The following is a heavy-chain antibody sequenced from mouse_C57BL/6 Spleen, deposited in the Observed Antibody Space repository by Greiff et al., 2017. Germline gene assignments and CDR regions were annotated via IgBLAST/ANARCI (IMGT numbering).Heavy chain of an antibody. D-gene: IGHD2-4*01. J-gene: IGHJ3*01. CDR3: ARRDYDYDGGFAY. V-gene: IGHV1-55*01. CDR2: IYPGSGST. CDR1: GYTFTSYW. Sequence: QVQLQQPGAELVKPGASVKMSCKASGYTFTSYWITWVKQRPGQGLAWIGDIYPGSGSTNYNEKFKSKATLTVDTSSSTAYMQLSSLTSEDSAVYYCARRDYDYDGGFAYWGQGTLVTVSA.